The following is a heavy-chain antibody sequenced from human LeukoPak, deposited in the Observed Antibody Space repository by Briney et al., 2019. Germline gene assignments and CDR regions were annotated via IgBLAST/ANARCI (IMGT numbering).Heavy chain of an antibody. CDR1: GGSISSYY. J-gene: IGHJ6*03. Sequence: SETLSLTCTVSGGSISSYYWSWIRQPPGKGLEWIGYIYYSGSTNYNPSLKSRVTISVDTSKNQFSLKLSSVTAADTAVYYCARADYYGSGSYWYYYYYMDVWGKGTTVTISS. CDR3: ARADYYGSGSYWYYYYYMDV. D-gene: IGHD3-10*01. V-gene: IGHV4-59*01. CDR2: IYYSGST.